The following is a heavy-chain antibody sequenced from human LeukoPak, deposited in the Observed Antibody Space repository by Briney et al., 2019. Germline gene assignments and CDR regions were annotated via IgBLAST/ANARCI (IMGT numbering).Heavy chain of an antibody. Sequence: HGASVKVSCKASGGTFSSYSISWVRRAPGQGREWMGGIIPIFGTANYAQKSQGRVTITTDESTSTAYMELSSLRSEDTAVYHCAREASYYYDSSGYYPNWFDPWGQGTLVTVSS. CDR2: IIPIFGTA. D-gene: IGHD3-22*01. CDR3: AREASYYYDSSGYYPNWFDP. CDR1: GGTFSSYS. J-gene: IGHJ5*02. V-gene: IGHV1-69*05.